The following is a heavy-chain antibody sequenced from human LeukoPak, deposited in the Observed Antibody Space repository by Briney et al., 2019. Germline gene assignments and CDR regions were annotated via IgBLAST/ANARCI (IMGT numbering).Heavy chain of an antibody. CDR1: GYTFTRFY. J-gene: IGHJ4*02. D-gene: IGHD7-27*01. CDR2: INPNSGGT. CDR3: ARGPHWDPHFDY. V-gene: IGHV1-2*02. Sequence: GASVKVSCKASGYTFTRFYIHWVRQAPGQGLEWMGWINPNSGGTNYAQKFQGRVTMTRDTSISTAYMELSRLRSDDTAVYYCARGPHWDPHFDYWGQGTLVTVSS.